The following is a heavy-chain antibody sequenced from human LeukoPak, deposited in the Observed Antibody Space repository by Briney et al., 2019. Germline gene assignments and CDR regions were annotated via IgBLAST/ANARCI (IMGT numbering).Heavy chain of an antibody. V-gene: IGHV3-23*01. J-gene: IGHJ4*02. D-gene: IGHD2-2*01. Sequence: GGSLRLSCAASGFTFSSYAMSWVRQAPGKGLEWVSAISGSGGSTYYADSVKGRFTISRDNSKNTLYLQMNSLRAEDTAVYYCAIPSTNDIVVVPAASYWGQGTLVTVSS. CDR1: GFTFSSYA. CDR3: AIPSTNDIVVVPAASY. CDR2: ISGSGGST.